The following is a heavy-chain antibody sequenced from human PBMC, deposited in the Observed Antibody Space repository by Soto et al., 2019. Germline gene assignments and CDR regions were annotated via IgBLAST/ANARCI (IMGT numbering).Heavy chain of an antibody. Sequence: GGSLRLSCAASGFTFSGSAMHWVRQASGKGLEWVGRIRSKANSYATAYAASVKGRFTISRDDSKNTAYLQMNSLKTVDTAVYYCTRHREGYDFWSCYYGEYYYYYYYMDVWGKGTTVTVSS. CDR3: TRHREGYDFWSCYYGEYYYYYYYMDV. CDR2: IRSKANSYAT. D-gene: IGHD3-3*01. CDR1: GFTFSGSA. V-gene: IGHV3-73*01. J-gene: IGHJ6*03.